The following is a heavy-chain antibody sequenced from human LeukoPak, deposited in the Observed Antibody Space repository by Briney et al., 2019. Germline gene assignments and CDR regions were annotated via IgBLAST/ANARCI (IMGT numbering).Heavy chain of an antibody. V-gene: IGHV3-23*01. CDR1: GFTFSSSA. CDR3: ARDIQLST. Sequence: HAGGSLRLSCAASGFTFSSSAMSWVRQAPGEGLEWVSLISHTGGNAYYADSVRGRFTTSRDNSRNTLYLQMNSLRAEDTAIYYCARDIQLSTWGLGTMVTVSS. D-gene: IGHD5-24*01. CDR2: ISHTGGNA. J-gene: IGHJ3*01.